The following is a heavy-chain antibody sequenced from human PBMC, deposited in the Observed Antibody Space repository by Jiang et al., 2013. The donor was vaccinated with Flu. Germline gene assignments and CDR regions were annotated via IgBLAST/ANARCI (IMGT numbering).Heavy chain of an antibody. J-gene: IGHJ5*02. D-gene: IGHD4-17*01. V-gene: IGHV5-51*01. CDR3: TRAVDGDFWFDP. CDR1: GYSFTNYW. CDR2: IYAGDSNT. Sequence: KKPGESLKISCKDSGYSFTNYWIGWVRQMPGKGLEWMGIIYAGDSNTKYSPSFQGHVIISVDKSINTAYLQWSSLEASDTAIYYCTRAVDGDFWFDPWGQGTLVTVSS.